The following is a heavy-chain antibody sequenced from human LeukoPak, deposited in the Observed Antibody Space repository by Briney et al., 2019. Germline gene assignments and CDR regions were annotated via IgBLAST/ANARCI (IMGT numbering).Heavy chain of an antibody. J-gene: IGHJ6*03. CDR1: GFTVSSNY. V-gene: IGHV3-66*02. Sequence: PGGSLRLSCAASGFTVSSNYMSWVRQAPGKGLEWVSVIYSGGSTYYADSVKGRFTISRDNSKNTLYLQMNSLRAEDTAVYYCAKAVGRNSLGYYYSYMDVWGKGTTVTVSS. CDR2: IYSGGST. CDR3: AKAVGRNSLGYYYSYMDV. D-gene: IGHD4-23*01.